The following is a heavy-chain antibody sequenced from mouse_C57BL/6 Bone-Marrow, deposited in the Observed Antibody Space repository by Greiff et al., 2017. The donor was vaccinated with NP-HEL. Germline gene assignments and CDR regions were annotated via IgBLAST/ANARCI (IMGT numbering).Heavy chain of an antibody. J-gene: IGHJ4*01. CDR3: AKRERNYAMDY. Sequence: VQLKESGPELVKPGASVKISCKASGYAFSSSWMNWVKQRPGKGLEWIGRIYPGDGDTNYNGKFKGKATLTADKSSSTAYMQLSSLTSEDSAVYFCAKRERNYAMDYWGQGTSVTVSS. V-gene: IGHV1-82*01. CDR1: GYAFSSSW. CDR2: IYPGDGDT.